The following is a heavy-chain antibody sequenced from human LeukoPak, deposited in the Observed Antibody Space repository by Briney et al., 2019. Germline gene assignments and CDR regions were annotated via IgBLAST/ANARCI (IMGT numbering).Heavy chain of an antibody. J-gene: IGHJ4*02. Sequence: GSLRLSCAASGFTFSSYAMSWVRQAPGKGLEWVSSISSSGGSTYYADSVKGRFTISGDDSKNTLYVQMNSLRAEDTAVYYCAKVRTGHYFDYWGQGTLVTVSS. CDR1: GFTFSSYA. CDR3: AKVRTGHYFDY. V-gene: IGHV3-23*01. CDR2: ISSSGGST. D-gene: IGHD3/OR15-3a*01.